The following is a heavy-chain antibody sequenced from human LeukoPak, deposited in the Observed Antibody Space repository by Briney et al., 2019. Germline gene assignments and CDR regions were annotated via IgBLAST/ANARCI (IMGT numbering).Heavy chain of an antibody. CDR3: AKEREMATRYYFDY. J-gene: IGHJ4*02. Sequence: PGGSLRLSCAASGFXFSSYAIHWVRQAPGKGLEWVASISYDGSNEYYGDSVKGRFSVSRDNSKNTLYLHMNSLRAEDTAVYYCAKEREMATRYYFDYWGQGTLVTVSS. D-gene: IGHD5-24*01. V-gene: IGHV3-30*04. CDR2: ISYDGSNE. CDR1: GFXFSSYA.